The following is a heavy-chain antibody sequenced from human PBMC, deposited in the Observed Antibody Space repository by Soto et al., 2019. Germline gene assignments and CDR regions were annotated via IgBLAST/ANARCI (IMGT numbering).Heavy chain of an antibody. CDR2: IYYSGST. J-gene: IGHJ5*01. CDR1: GGSGRRDSYY. V-gene: IGHV4-61*01. D-gene: IGHD5-18*01. Sequence: SETLSLTCTVSGGSGRRDSYYWNWIRQPPGKGLEWIGYIYYSGSTNYNPSPKSRVTMSVDMSKHQFSLKLSSVTAADTAVYYCARAERAEAMVFWSVGNWYDSWGQGTLVTVSS. CDR3: ARAERAEAMVFWSVGNWYDS.